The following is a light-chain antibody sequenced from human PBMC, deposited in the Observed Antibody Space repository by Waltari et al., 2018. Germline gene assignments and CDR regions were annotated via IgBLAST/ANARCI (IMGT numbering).Light chain of an antibody. CDR1: QSVSSGW. V-gene: IGKV3-20*01. CDR2: GAS. CDR3: QQYGSSPRT. Sequence: EIVLTQFPGTLSLSPGERATLSRRASQSVSSGWLAWFQQKSGQAPTLPIYGASRRARGLPDRCRGSGSGTDFTLTISRVDPEDFALYFCQQYGSSPRTFGQGTKVEI. J-gene: IGKJ1*01.